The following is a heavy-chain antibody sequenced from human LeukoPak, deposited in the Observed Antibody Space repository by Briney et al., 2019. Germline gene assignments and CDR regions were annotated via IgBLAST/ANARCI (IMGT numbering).Heavy chain of an antibody. V-gene: IGHV3-48*03. Sequence: GGSLRLSCAASGFTFSSFEMNWVRQAPGKGLEWISYISSSGSSIYYADSVKGRFTISRDNAKNSMYLQMNSLRAEDTAVYYCASEFDPWGQGTLVTVSS. J-gene: IGHJ5*02. CDR3: ASEFDP. CDR2: ISSSGSSI. CDR1: GFTFSSFE.